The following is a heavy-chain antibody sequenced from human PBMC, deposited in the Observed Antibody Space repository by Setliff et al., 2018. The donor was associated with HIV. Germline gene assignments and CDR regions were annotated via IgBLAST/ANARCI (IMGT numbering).Heavy chain of an antibody. Sequence: GGSLRLSCTASGFTFDDYAMYWVRQVPGKGLEWVSLISWDGGSTYYADSVKGRFTISRDNAKSTVYLQMGSLSADDTAVYYCARGGFNHAFDIWGQGTMVTVSS. CDR1: GFTFDDYA. D-gene: IGHD2-15*01. J-gene: IGHJ3*02. V-gene: IGHV3-43D*04. CDR3: ARGGFNHAFDI. CDR2: ISWDGGST.